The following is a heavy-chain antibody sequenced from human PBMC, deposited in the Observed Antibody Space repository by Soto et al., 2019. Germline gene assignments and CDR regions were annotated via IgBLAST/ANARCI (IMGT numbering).Heavy chain of an antibody. V-gene: IGHV3-30*18. CDR1: GFTFSSYG. J-gene: IGHJ5*02. CDR2: ISYDGSKK. D-gene: IGHD6-6*01. Sequence: VGSLRLSCAASGFTFSSYGMHWVRQAPGKGLEWVAVISYDGSKKYYADSVKGRFTISRDNSKNTLYLQMISLRAEDTAVYYCAKDQGRIAASPGGWFDPWGQGTLVSV. CDR3: AKDQGRIAASPGGWFDP.